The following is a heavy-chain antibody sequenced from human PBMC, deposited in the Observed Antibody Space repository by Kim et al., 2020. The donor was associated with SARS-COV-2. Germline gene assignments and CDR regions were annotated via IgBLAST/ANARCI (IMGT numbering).Heavy chain of an antibody. CDR1: GGSISSSSYY. CDR2: IYYSGST. CDR3: GAVYDFWSGYPRFDS. J-gene: IGHJ5*01. V-gene: IGHV4-39*07. Sequence: SETLSLTCTVSGGSISSSSYYWGWIRQPPGKGLEWIGSIYYSGSTYYNPSLKSRVTISVDTSKNQFSLKLSSVTAADTAVYYCGAVYDFWSGYPRFDSWGQGTLVTVSS. D-gene: IGHD3-3*01.